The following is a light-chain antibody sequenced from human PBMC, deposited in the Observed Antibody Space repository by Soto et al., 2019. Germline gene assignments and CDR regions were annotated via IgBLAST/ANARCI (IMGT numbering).Light chain of an antibody. V-gene: IGKV3-20*01. CDR2: GAS. J-gene: IGKJ4*01. CDR3: QHYDSSPLS. Sequence: ELVLTQSPGTLSLSPGERATLSCRASQSVSSSYLAWYQQKPGKAPRLLIYGASSRATGIPDRFSVSGSGTDFTLTISRLEPEDFAVYYCQHYDSSPLSFGGGTNVEIK. CDR1: QSVSSSY.